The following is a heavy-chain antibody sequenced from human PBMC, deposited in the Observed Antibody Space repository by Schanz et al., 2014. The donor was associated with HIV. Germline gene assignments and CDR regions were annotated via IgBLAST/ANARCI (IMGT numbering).Heavy chain of an antibody. Sequence: QVQLVQSGAEVKKPGASVKVSCKASGYTFINYDIHWVRQASGLGLEWMGGIIPRFGTANYAQKFQGRVTITADEYTSPAYMEVSSLRSEDTAVYFCARSNYDILRARAYYYYYGLDVWGQGTTVTVSS. J-gene: IGHJ6*02. CDR1: GYTFINYD. V-gene: IGHV1-69*01. D-gene: IGHD3-9*01. CDR2: IIPRFGTA. CDR3: ARSNYDILRARAYYYYYGLDV.